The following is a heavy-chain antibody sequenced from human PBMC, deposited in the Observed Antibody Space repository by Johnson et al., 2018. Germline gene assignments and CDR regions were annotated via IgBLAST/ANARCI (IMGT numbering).Heavy chain of an antibody. CDR3: AKGHLYGSGSYSAFDI. CDR1: GFTFDDYA. V-gene: IGHV3-9*01. Sequence: VQSGGGLVQPGGSLRLSCAASGFTFDDYAMHWVRQAPGKGLEWVSGISWNSGSIGYADSVKGRFTISRDNAKNSLYLQMNSLRAEDTALYYCAKGHLYGSGSYSAFDIWGQGTMVAVSS. CDR2: ISWNSGSI. J-gene: IGHJ3*02. D-gene: IGHD3-10*01.